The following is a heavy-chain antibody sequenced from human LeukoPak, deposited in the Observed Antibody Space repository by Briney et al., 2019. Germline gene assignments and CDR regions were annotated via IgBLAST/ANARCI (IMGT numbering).Heavy chain of an antibody. CDR2: ISGSGGTI. D-gene: IGHD2-15*01. CDR1: GFTFSDYE. CDR3: GSFGYCSGGSCYRWFDP. Sequence: GGSLRLSCAASGFTFSDYEMIWVRQAPGKGLEWLSYISGSGGTIYYADSVKGRFTISRDNAENSLYLQMNSLRAEDTGLYYCGSFGYCSGGSCYRWFDPWGQGTLVTVSS. V-gene: IGHV3-48*03. J-gene: IGHJ5*02.